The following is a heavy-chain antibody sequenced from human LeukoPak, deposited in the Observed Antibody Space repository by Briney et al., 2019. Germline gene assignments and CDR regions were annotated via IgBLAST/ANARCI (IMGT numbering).Heavy chain of an antibody. D-gene: IGHD3-10*01. CDR3: ARDAILWFGEYNNWFDP. V-gene: IGHV1-2*02. Sequence: GASVKVSCKASGYTFTGYYMHWVRQAPGQGLEWMGWINPNSGGTNYAQKFQGRVTMTRDTSISTAYMELSRLRSDDTAVYYCARDAILWFGEYNNWFDPWGQGTLVTVSS. J-gene: IGHJ5*02. CDR1: GYTFTGYY. CDR2: INPNSGGT.